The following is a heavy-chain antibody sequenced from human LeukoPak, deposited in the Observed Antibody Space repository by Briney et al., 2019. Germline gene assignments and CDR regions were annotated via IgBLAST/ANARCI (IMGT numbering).Heavy chain of an antibody. CDR1: GGTFSSYA. CDR3: ARESCSWYFLAFDI. J-gene: IGHJ3*02. CDR2: IIPIFGTA. D-gene: IGHD6-13*01. V-gene: IGHV1-69*05. Sequence: SVKVSCKASGGTFSSYAISWVRQAPGQGLEWMGGIIPIFGTANYAQKFQGRVTITTDESTSTAYMELSSLRSEDTAVYYCARESCSWYFLAFDIWGQGTMVTVSS.